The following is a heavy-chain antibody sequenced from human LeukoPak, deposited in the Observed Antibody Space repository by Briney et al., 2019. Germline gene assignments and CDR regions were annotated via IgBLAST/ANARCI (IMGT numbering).Heavy chain of an antibody. D-gene: IGHD6-19*01. J-gene: IGHJ3*02. Sequence: PSETLSLTCTVSGGSISGGGYYWSWIRQHPGKGLEWIGYIYYSGSTYYNPSLKSRVTISVDTSKNQFSLKLSSVTAADTAVYYCASLSLYSSGWCGDAFDIWGQGTMVTVSS. CDR1: GGSISGGGYY. V-gene: IGHV4-31*03. CDR2: IYYSGST. CDR3: ASLSLYSSGWCGDAFDI.